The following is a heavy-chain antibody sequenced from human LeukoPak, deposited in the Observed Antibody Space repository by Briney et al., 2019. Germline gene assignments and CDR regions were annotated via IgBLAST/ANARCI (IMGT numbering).Heavy chain of an antibody. J-gene: IGHJ6*02. CDR2: ISYDGSNK. V-gene: IGHV3-30-3*01. Sequence: PGGSLRLSCAASGFTFSSYAMHWVRQAPGKGLEWVAVISYDGSNKYYADSVKGRFTISRDNSKNMLYLQMNSLRAEDTAVYYCARDTGGSGSYYNLRYYYYYGMDVWGQGTTVTVPS. CDR3: ARDTGGSGSYYNLRYYYYYGMDV. CDR1: GFTFSSYA. D-gene: IGHD3-10*01.